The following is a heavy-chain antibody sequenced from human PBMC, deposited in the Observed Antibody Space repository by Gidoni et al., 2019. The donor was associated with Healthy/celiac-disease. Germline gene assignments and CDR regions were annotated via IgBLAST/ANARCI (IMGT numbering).Heavy chain of an antibody. D-gene: IGHD2-21*02. CDR1: GSTFTGYY. CDR3: ARGKLVTAILSYYYYGMDV. Sequence: QVQLVQSGAEVKKPGASVKVSCKASGSTFTGYYMHWVRQAPGQGLEWMGWINPNSGGTNYAQKFQGWVTMTRDTSISTAYMELSRLRSDDTAVYYCARGKLVTAILSYYYYGMDVWGQGTTVTVSS. V-gene: IGHV1-2*04. J-gene: IGHJ6*02. CDR2: INPNSGGT.